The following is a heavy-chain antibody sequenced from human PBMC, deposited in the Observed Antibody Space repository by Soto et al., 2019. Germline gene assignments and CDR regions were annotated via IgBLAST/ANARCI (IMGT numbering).Heavy chain of an antibody. CDR1: TYSFTSYG. D-gene: IGHD3-10*01. J-gene: IGHJ4*02. CDR3: ASGSTVYFDY. Sequence: EVQLVQSGAEVKKPGESLKISCKGSTYSFTSYGIAWGRQMPGEGLEWMGIIYPGDSDTRYIPSFQGQVTISADKSTSTAYLQWSSLKASDTGMYYCASGSTVYFDYWGQGTLVTVSS. CDR2: IYPGDSDT. V-gene: IGHV5-51*01.